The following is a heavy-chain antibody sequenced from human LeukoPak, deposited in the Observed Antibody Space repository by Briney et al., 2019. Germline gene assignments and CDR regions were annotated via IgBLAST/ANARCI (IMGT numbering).Heavy chain of an antibody. V-gene: IGHV3-64*01. CDR2: ISSSGIST. Sequence: GGSLRLFCAASGFTFSNYAIHWVRQAPGKELVFVSSISSSGISTYYGNSVKGRFTISRDNSKNTVYLQMGSLRAEDMAVYYCARTQQWLATGGWYWFDTWGQGTLVTVSS. CDR1: GFTFSNYA. D-gene: IGHD6-19*01. J-gene: IGHJ5*02. CDR3: ARTQQWLATGGWYWFDT.